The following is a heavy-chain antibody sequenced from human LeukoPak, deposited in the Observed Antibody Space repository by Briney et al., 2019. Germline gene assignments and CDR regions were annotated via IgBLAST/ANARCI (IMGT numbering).Heavy chain of an antibody. D-gene: IGHD6-13*01. Sequence: ASVTLSCKASGSTFSSYAFDWERQPPAQGLEWMGRFIPILGIANYAQMLQGRVTITADKATSTAYTELSSLRSEHTAVYYCAKDRIAAAGEWGQGTLVTVSS. CDR2: FIPILGIA. CDR1: GSTFSSYA. V-gene: IGHV1-69*04. J-gene: IGHJ4*02. CDR3: AKDRIAAAGE.